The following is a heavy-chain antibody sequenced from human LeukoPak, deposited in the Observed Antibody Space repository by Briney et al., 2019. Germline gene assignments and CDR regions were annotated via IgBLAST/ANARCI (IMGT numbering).Heavy chain of an antibody. CDR1: GGTFSSYT. V-gene: IGHV1-69*02. CDR2: IIPILGIA. CDR3: ARALVPAASVDY. J-gene: IGHJ4*02. D-gene: IGHD2-2*01. Sequence: SVKVSCKASGGTFSSYTISWVRQAPGQGLEWMGRIIPILGIANYAQKFQGRVTITADKSTSTAYMELSSPRSEDTAVYYCARALVPAASVDYWGQGTLVAVSS.